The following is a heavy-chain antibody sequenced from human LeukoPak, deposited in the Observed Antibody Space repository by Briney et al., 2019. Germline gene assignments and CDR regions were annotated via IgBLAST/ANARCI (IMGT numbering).Heavy chain of an antibody. D-gene: IGHD2-15*01. V-gene: IGHV1-18*01. CDR3: ARVRIVVVVAATFGDWFDP. Sequence: AVNVSCKASGYTFTSYGISWVRQAPGQGLEWMGWISAYNGNTNYAQRLQGRVTMTTDTSTSTAYMELRSLRSDDTAVYYCARVRIVVVVAATFGDWFDPWGQGTLVTVSS. CDR1: GYTFTSYG. J-gene: IGHJ5*02. CDR2: ISAYNGNT.